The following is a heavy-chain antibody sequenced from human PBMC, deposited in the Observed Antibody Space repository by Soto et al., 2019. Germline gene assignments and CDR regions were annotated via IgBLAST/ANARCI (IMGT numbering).Heavy chain of an antibody. CDR3: TRHSRRTWYFDL. V-gene: IGHV4-59*08. CDR2: IYHSGIT. Sequence: QVQLQESGPGLVKPSETLSLTCTVSGGSINRFYWSWIRQPPGKGLEWVGYIYHSGITNYNPPLESRVTISVDTTKNQFSPKLRSVTAADTAVYYCTRHSRRTWYFDLWGRGTLVTVSS. J-gene: IGHJ2*01. CDR1: GGSINRFY.